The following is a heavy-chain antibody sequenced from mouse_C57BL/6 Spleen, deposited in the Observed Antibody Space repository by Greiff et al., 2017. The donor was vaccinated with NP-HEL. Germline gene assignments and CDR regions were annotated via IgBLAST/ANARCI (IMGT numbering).Heavy chain of an antibody. J-gene: IGHJ3*01. V-gene: IGHV5-17*01. CDR1: GFTFSDYG. Sequence: VQLNEPGGGLVKPGASLKLSCAASGFTFSDYGMHWVRQAPEKGLEWVAYISTGSSTIYYADTVKGRFTLSRDKAKTTLFLQMTSLRSEDTAVYYCARPPRYGNYVAYWGQGTLVTVSA. D-gene: IGHD2-1*01. CDR3: ARPPRYGNYVAY. CDR2: ISTGSSTI.